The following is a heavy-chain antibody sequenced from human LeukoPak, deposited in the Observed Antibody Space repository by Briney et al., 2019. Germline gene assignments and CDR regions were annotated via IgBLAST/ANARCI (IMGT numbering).Heavy chain of an antibody. D-gene: IGHD7-27*01. J-gene: IGHJ6*03. CDR2: INHSGTST. V-gene: IGHV4-34*01. Sequence: SETLSLTCAVYGGSFSDYHWNWIRQPPGKGLEWIGEINHSGTSTNYNPSLKSRVTISVDTSKNQFSLKLTSVSAADTAVYYCARRGNWANYHHYYYMDIWGKGTTVTISS. CDR3: ARRGNWANYHHYYYMDI. CDR1: GGSFSDYH.